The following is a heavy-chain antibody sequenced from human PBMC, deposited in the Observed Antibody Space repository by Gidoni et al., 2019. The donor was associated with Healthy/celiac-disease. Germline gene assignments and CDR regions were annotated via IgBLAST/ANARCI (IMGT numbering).Heavy chain of an antibody. CDR2: INHSGST. Sequence: QVQLQQWGAGLLKPSETLSLTCAVYGGSFSGYYWSWIRQPPGKGLEWIGEINHSGSTNYNPSLKSRVTISVDTSKNQFSLKLSSVTAADTAVYYCARGPSGCSSTSCKRKPGGGWNYYYGMDVWGQGTTVTVSS. CDR3: ARGPSGCSSTSCKRKPGGGWNYYYGMDV. D-gene: IGHD2-2*01. V-gene: IGHV4-34*01. CDR1: GGSFSGYY. J-gene: IGHJ6*02.